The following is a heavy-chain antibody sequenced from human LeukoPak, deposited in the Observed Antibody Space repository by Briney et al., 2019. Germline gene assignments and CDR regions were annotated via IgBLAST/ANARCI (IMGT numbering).Heavy chain of an antibody. D-gene: IGHD2-15*01. Sequence: ASVKVSCKASGYTFTSYGISWVRQAPGQGLEWMGWISAYNGNTNYAQKLQGRVTMTTDTSTSTAYMELRSLRSDDTAVYYCARVQVRCSGGSCYFDYWGQGTLVTVSS. CDR1: GYTFTSYG. V-gene: IGHV1-18*01. J-gene: IGHJ4*02. CDR2: ISAYNGNT. CDR3: ARVQVRCSGGSCYFDY.